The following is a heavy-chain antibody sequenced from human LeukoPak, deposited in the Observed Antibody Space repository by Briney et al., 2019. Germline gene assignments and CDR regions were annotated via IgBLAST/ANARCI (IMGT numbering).Heavy chain of an antibody. CDR3: ARGPGATDIDY. D-gene: IGHD1-26*01. J-gene: IGHJ4*02. V-gene: IGHV4-59*01. CDR1: GGSISSYY. CDR2: IYYSGST. Sequence: SETLSLTCTVSGGSISSYYWSWIRQPPGKGLEWIGYIYYSGSTNYNPSLKSRVTISVDTSKNQFSLKLSSVTAAVTAVYYCARGPGATDIDYWGQGTLVTVPS.